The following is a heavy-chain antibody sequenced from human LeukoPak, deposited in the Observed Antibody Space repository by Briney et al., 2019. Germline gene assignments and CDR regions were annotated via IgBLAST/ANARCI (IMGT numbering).Heavy chain of an antibody. D-gene: IGHD3-10*01. CDR2: VYYSGNT. CDR3: ARDSTMVRGVIRY. J-gene: IGHJ4*02. Sequence: SETLSLTCTVTGGSISNFYWNWIRQPPGKGLEWIGHVYYSGNTNYNPSLKSRATISVDTSKNQFSLKLTSVTAADTAVYYCARDSTMVRGVIRYWGQGTLVTVSS. CDR1: GGSISNFY. V-gene: IGHV4-59*01.